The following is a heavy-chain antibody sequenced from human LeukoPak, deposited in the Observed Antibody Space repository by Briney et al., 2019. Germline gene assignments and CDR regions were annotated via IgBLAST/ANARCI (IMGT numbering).Heavy chain of an antibody. J-gene: IGHJ4*02. Sequence: GASVKVSCKASGYTFTSYYMHWVRQAPGQGLEWMGIINPSGGSTNYAQKFQGRVTMTRDTSTSTVYMELSSLRSGDTAVYYCARDRVGLNDYVWGSYRYPDYWGQGTLVIVSS. D-gene: IGHD3-16*02. CDR2: INPSGGST. V-gene: IGHV1-46*01. CDR1: GYTFTSYY. CDR3: ARDRVGLNDYVWGSYRYPDY.